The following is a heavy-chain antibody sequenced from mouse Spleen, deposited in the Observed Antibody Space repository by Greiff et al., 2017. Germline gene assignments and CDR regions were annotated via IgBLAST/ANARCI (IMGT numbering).Heavy chain of an antibody. CDR2: ISSGGGNT. Sequence: EVKLVESGGGLVKRGGSLKLSCAASGFTFSSYAMSWVRQTPEKRLEWFATISSGGGNTYYPDSVKGRFTISRDNAKNTLYLQMSSLKSEDTAMYYCARHGGYGSSFDYWGQGTTLTVSS. V-gene: IGHV5-9*04. CDR1: GFTFSSYA. CDR3: ARHGGYGSSFDY. J-gene: IGHJ2*01. D-gene: IGHD1-1*01.